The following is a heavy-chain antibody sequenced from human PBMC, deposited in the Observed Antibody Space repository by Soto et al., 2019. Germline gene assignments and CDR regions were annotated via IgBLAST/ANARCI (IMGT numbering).Heavy chain of an antibody. J-gene: IGHJ4*02. V-gene: IGHV3-74*01. CDR3: VRQGGAYCGGDCYQH. Sequence: EVQLVQSGGGLAQPGGSLRLTCAASGYTFTRYWMHWVRRVPGKGLVWVSRINTDGSSTNYADSVKGRFTISRDNAKKTVFLQMDSLRVEDSAVYYCVRQGGAYCGGDCYQHWGQGTLVTVSS. D-gene: IGHD2-21*02. CDR2: INTDGSST. CDR1: GYTFTRYW.